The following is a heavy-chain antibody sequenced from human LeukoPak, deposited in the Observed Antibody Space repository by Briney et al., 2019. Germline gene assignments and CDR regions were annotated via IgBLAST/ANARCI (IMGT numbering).Heavy chain of an antibody. V-gene: IGHV3-21*01. Sequence: GGSLRLSCAASGFTFSSYGMHWVRQAPGKGLEWVSSISSSSSYIYYADSVKGRFTISRDNAKNSLYLQMNSLRAEDTAVYYCARVTGPNDFWSGYYDYWGQGTLVTVSS. D-gene: IGHD3-3*01. CDR1: GFTFSSYG. J-gene: IGHJ4*02. CDR3: ARVTGPNDFWSGYYDY. CDR2: ISSSSSYI.